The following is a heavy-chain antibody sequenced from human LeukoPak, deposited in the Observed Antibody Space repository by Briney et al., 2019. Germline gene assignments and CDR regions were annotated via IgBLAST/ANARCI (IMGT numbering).Heavy chain of an antibody. CDR2: IYTSGST. D-gene: IGHD4-23*01. J-gene: IGHJ6*03. Sequence: SETLSLTCTVSGGSISSGSYYWSWIRQPAGKGLEWIGRIYTSGSTNYNPSLKSRVTISVDTSKNQFSLKLSSVTAADTAVYYCAREGDCGGNSGYYYYMDVWGKGTTVTVSS. CDR3: AREGDCGGNSGYYYYMDV. CDR1: GGSISSGSYY. V-gene: IGHV4-61*02.